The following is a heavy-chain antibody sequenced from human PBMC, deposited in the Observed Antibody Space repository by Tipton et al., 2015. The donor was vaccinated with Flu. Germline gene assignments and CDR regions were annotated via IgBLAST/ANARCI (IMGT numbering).Heavy chain of an antibody. Sequence: SLRLSCAASGFTFSRYAMSWVRQAPGKGLEWVSGISDGGGRTYCTDSVKGRFSIARDNSKDTLYLQMNSLRAEDTAIYYCARRDYSNYVSDPKNWFDPWGLGVLVTVSS. CDR1: GFTFSRYA. CDR3: ARRDYSNYVSDPKNWFDP. D-gene: IGHD4-11*01. J-gene: IGHJ5*02. V-gene: IGHV3-23*01. CDR2: ISDGGGRT.